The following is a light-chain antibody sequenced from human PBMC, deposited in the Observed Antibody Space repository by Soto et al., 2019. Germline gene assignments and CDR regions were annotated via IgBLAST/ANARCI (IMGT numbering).Light chain of an antibody. CDR1: SSNIGSNY. Sequence: QAVVTQPPSASGTPGQRVTISCSGSSSNIGSNYVYWYQQLPGTAPKLLMYNTNERPSGVPDRLSGSKSGTSASLAISGLRSEDEADYYCSSWDDNLSGVVFGGGTKVTVL. CDR2: NTN. CDR3: SSWDDNLSGVV. J-gene: IGLJ3*02. V-gene: IGLV1-47*01.